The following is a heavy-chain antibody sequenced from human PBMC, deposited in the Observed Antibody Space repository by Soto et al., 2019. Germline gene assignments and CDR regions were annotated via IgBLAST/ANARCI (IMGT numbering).Heavy chain of an antibody. J-gene: IGHJ6*02. CDR3: ARLKRYSSSSWDYYYGMDV. CDR2: IIPIFGTA. Sequence: EASVKVSCKASGGTFSSYAISWVRQAPGQGLEWMGGIIPIFGTANYAQKFQGRVTITADESTSTAYMELSSLRSEDTAVYYCARLKRYSSSSWDYYYGMDVWGQGTTVTVS. CDR1: GGTFSSYA. D-gene: IGHD6-6*01. V-gene: IGHV1-69*13.